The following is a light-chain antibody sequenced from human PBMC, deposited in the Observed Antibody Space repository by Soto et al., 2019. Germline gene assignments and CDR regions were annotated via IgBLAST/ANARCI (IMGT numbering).Light chain of an antibody. CDR1: SSDVGSYNL. CDR3: CSYAGGSTAV. V-gene: IGLV2-23*01. Sequence: QPVLTQPASVSGSPGQSITISCTGTSSDVGSYNLVSWYQHHPGKAPKLMIFEGSKRPSGVSNRFSGSKSGNTASLTISGLQAEDEADYYCCSYAGGSTAVFGGGTQLTVL. CDR2: EGS. J-gene: IGLJ7*01.